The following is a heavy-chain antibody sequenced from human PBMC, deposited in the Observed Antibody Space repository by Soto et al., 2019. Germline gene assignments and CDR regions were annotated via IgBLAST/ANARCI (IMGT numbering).Heavy chain of an antibody. D-gene: IGHD5-12*01. Sequence: QVQLVQSGAEVKKPGSSVKVSCKASGGTFSSYAINWVRQAPGQGLEWMGGIIPIFGTADYAQKFQGRVTIIADESTSTAYMELSSLRSEDTAVYYCAISPRGQDYYYGMDVWGQGTTVTVSS. CDR1: GGTFSSYA. J-gene: IGHJ6*02. CDR2: IIPIFGTA. V-gene: IGHV1-69*12. CDR3: AISPRGQDYYYGMDV.